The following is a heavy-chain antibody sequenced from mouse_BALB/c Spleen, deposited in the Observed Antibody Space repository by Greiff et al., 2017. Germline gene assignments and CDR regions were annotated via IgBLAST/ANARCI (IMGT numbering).Heavy chain of an antibody. J-gene: IGHJ4*01. V-gene: IGHV14-3*02. CDR2: IDPANGNT. D-gene: IGHD4-1*01. CDR3: ARGLGRAMDY. Sequence: EVQLQESGAELVKPGASVKLSCTASGFNIKDTYMHWVKQRPEQGLEWIGRIDPANGNTKYDPKFQGKATITADTSSNTAYLQLSSLTSEDTAVYYCARGLGRAMDYWGQGTSVTVSS. CDR1: GFNIKDTY.